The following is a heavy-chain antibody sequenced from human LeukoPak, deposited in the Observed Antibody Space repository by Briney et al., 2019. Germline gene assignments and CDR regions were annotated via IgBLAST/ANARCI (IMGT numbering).Heavy chain of an antibody. D-gene: IGHD3-22*01. CDR1: GGSISSYY. Sequence: SETLSLTCTVSGGSISSYYWSWVRQAAGKGLEWIGRIYHSGSTNYNPFLKSRVTISVDTSKKQLSLRLSSVTAADTALYYCHYYYYATSGHNTFDIWGQGTMVTVSS. CDR2: IYHSGST. J-gene: IGHJ3*02. CDR3: HYYYYATSGHNTFDI. V-gene: IGHV4-4*07.